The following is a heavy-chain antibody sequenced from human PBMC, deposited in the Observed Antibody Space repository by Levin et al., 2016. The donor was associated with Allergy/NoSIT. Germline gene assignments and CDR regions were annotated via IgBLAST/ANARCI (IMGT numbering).Heavy chain of an antibody. Sequence: GSLRLSCTVSGGSVSSGSYYWSWIRQPPGKGLEWIGYIYYSGSTNYNPSLKSRVTISVDTSKNQFSLKLSSVTAADTAVYYCARAQGVITRYYFDYWGQGTLVTVSS. J-gene: IGHJ4*02. D-gene: IGHD3-22*01. CDR2: IYYSGST. CDR3: ARAQGVITRYYFDY. V-gene: IGHV4-61*01. CDR1: GGSVSSGSYY.